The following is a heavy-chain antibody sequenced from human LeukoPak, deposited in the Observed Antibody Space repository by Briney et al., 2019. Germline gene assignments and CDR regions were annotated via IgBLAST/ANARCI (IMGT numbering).Heavy chain of an antibody. V-gene: IGHV3-21*01. CDR2: ITSGGDYI. CDR3: ARGHYDVLAASYKWTPDY. D-gene: IGHD3-9*01. CDR1: GFTFNTFN. Sequence: GGSLRLSCAASGFTFNTFNMNWVRQAPGKGLEWVSSITSGGDYIYYADSVKGRFTTSRDNAKNSLSLQLNSLRVEDTAVYYCARGHYDVLAASYKWTPDYWGQGTLSPSPQ. J-gene: IGHJ4*02.